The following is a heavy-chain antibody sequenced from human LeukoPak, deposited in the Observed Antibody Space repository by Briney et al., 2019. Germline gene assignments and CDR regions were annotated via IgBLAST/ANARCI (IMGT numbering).Heavy chain of an antibody. Sequence: SETPSLTCTVSGGSISNSNYYWGWIRQPPGKGLEWIGGAYYSGTTYYSPSRKSRVTISVDTSRNHFSLNLNSVTAADTAVYYCARHSSSAWYYYFDYWGQGSFVTVSS. CDR3: ARHSSSAWYYYFDY. CDR2: AYYSGTT. J-gene: IGHJ4*02. D-gene: IGHD6-19*01. CDR1: GGSISNSNYY. V-gene: IGHV4-39*01.